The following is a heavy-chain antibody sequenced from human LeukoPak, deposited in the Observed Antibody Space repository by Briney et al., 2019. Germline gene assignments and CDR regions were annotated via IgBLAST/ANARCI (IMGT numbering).Heavy chain of an antibody. Sequence: GGSLRLSCAASGFTFSSYAMHWVRQAPGKGLEWVAVISYDGSNKYYADSVKGRFTISRDNSKNTLYLQMNSLRNEDTAVYYCAKHRGNYWGTVNDAVDIWGQGTMVTVSS. CDR2: ISYDGSNK. CDR3: AKHRGNYWGTVNDAVDI. D-gene: IGHD4-11*01. V-gene: IGHV3-30-3*02. J-gene: IGHJ3*02. CDR1: GFTFSSYA.